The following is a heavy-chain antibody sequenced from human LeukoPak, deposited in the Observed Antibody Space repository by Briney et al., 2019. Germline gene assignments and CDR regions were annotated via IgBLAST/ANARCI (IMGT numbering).Heavy chain of an antibody. V-gene: IGHV1-69*06. Sequence: ASVKVSCKASGGTFSSYAISWVRQAPGQGLEWMGGIIPIFGTANYAQKFRGRVTITADKSTSTAYMELSSLRSEDTAVYYCATAVAGFDAFDIWGQGTMVTVSS. D-gene: IGHD6-19*01. CDR1: GGTFSSYA. J-gene: IGHJ3*02. CDR3: ATAVAGFDAFDI. CDR2: IIPIFGTA.